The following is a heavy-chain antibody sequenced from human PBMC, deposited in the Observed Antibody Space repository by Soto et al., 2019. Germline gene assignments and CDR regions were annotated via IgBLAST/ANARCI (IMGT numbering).Heavy chain of an antibody. CDR3: ARRSHIVVATT. CDR2: FYYDGRT. V-gene: IGHV4-39*02. J-gene: IGHJ4*02. CDR1: GASFSDANYY. D-gene: IGHD2-21*01. Sequence: SETLSLTCIVSGASFSDANYYWVWIRQPPGEGLEWIGSFYYDGRTYYNASLKSRVTISVDTSKNHFSLMLTSVTAADTAVYYCARRSHIVVATTWGQGTMVTVYS.